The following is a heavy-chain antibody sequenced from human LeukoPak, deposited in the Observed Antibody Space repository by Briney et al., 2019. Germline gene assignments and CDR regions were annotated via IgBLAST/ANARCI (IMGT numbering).Heavy chain of an antibody. CDR2: ISAYNANT. V-gene: IGHV1-18*01. CDR1: GYTFTSYA. D-gene: IGHD1-26*01. J-gene: IGHJ4*02. CDR3: ARRGVGATYFDY. Sequence: ASVKVSCKASGYTFTSYAISWVRQAPGQGLEWMGWISAYNANTNYAQKLQGRVTMTTDTSTSTAYMELRSLRSDDTAVYYCARRGVGATYFDYWGQGTLVTVSS.